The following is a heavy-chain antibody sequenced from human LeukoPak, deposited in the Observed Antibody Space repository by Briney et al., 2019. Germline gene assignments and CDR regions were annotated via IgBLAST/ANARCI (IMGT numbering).Heavy chain of an antibody. Sequence: PSETLCLTCAVSGGSINSSNWWSWVRQPPGRGLKWIGELYHSGSTNYNPSLKSRVTISVDKSKNQFSLKMTSVTAADTAVYYCARVAVWFGELLGALDYWGQGALVTVSS. CDR2: LYHSGST. J-gene: IGHJ4*02. D-gene: IGHD3-10*01. CDR1: GGSINSSNW. CDR3: ARVAVWFGELLGALDY. V-gene: IGHV4-4*02.